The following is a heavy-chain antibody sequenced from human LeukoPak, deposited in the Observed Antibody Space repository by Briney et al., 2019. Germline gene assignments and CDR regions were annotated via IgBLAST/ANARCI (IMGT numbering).Heavy chain of an antibody. J-gene: IGHJ4*02. D-gene: IGHD5-18*01. V-gene: IGHV4-34*01. CDR3: VRRGYSYRY. Sequence: SGTLSLTCAVYGGSFSGYYWSWIRQPPGKGLEWIGEINHSGSTNYNPSLKSRVTISVDTSKNQFSLNLSSVTAADTAVYYCVRRGYSYRYWGQGTLVTVSS. CDR2: INHSGST. CDR1: GGSFSGYY.